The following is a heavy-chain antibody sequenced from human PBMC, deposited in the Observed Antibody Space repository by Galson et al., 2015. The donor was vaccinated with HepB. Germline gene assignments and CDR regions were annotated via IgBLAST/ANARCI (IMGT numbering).Heavy chain of an antibody. CDR2: IPYDGSNR. CDR1: GFTFSNYG. D-gene: IGHD6-13*01. J-gene: IGHJ6*03. Sequence: SLRLSCAASGFTFSNYGMHWVRQAPGKGLDWVAVIPYDGSNRYYADSVKGRFTISRDNSKNTLYLQMNSLRAEDTAIYYCAKDFYGAAALPYYYMDVWGKGTTVTVSS. V-gene: IGHV3-30*18. CDR3: AKDFYGAAALPYYYMDV.